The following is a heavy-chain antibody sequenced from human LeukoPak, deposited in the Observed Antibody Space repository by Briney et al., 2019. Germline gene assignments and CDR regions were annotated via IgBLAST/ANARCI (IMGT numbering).Heavy chain of an antibody. V-gene: IGHV3-66*02. Sequence: GGSLRLSCAASGFTVSSNYMSWVRQAPGKGLEWVSVIYSGGSTYYADSVKGRFSISRDNSKNTLYLQMNSLRAEDTAVYYCATPGDYYDSSGYYLDYWGQGTLVTVSS. J-gene: IGHJ4*02. CDR1: GFTVSSNY. CDR3: ATPGDYYDSSGYYLDY. CDR2: IYSGGST. D-gene: IGHD3-22*01.